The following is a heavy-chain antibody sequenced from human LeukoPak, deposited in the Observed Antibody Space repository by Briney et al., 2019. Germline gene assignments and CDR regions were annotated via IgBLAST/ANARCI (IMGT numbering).Heavy chain of an antibody. D-gene: IGHD2-15*01. J-gene: IGHJ3*02. V-gene: IGHV4-39*01. Sequence: SETLSLTCTVSGGSINRSSRYYWGWIRQPPGKGLEWIGSIYYSGSTYYNPSLKSRVTISVDTSKNQFSLKLSSVTAADTAVYYCARHLSGGLSLMGAFDIWGQGTTVTVSS. CDR1: GGSINRSSRYY. CDR2: IYYSGST. CDR3: ARHLSGGLSLMGAFDI.